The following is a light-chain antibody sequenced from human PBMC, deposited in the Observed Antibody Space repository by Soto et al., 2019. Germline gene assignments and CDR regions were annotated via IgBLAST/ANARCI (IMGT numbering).Light chain of an antibody. Sequence: DIQMTQSPSTLSASVGDRVTITCRASQSISSWLAWYQQKPGKAPNLLIYKESSLESGAPSTFSGSGSGTDFTLTISSLQPDDFATYYCQQYHSSPYTFGQGTKLEIK. CDR3: QQYHSSPYT. J-gene: IGKJ2*01. V-gene: IGKV1-5*03. CDR2: KES. CDR1: QSISSW.